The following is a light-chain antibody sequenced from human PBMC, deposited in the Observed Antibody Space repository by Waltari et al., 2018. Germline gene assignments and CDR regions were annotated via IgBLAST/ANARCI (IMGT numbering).Light chain of an antibody. CDR1: SSNIGNNY. V-gene: IGLV1-51*01. CDR2: DNN. Sequence: QSVLTQPPSVSAAPGQKVTISCSGSSSNIGNNYVSWYQQLPGTAPKLLIYDNNRRPAGIPDRVAGAKSGTAATLGITGLQTGDEADYYCGTWDNSLSAYVFGTGTKVTVL. J-gene: IGLJ1*01. CDR3: GTWDNSLSAYV.